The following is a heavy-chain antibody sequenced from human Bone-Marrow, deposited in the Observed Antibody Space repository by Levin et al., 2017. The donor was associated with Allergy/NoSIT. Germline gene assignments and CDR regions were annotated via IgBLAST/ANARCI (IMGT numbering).Heavy chain of an antibody. CDR1: GFSLSNPRMS. J-gene: IGHJ2*01. D-gene: IGHD3-9*01. CDR3: ARIFRTHYDILTGYNNWYFDL. CDR2: ISSNDEE. V-gene: IGHV2-26*03. Sequence: SGPTLVKPTETLTLTCTISGFSLSNPRMSVSWIRQPPGEALEWLAHISSNDEEFYSPSLKSRLAISKDTSKSQVVLTMSNMDPVGTATYYCARIFRTHYDILTGYNNWYFDLWGRGTLVAVSS.